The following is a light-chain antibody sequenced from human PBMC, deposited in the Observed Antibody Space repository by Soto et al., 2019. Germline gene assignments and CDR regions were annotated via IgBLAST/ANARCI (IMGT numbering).Light chain of an antibody. V-gene: IGKV3-20*01. Sequence: EIVLTQSPGTLSLSPGERATLSCRASQSVSSSYLAWYQQQPGQAPRLLIYGASSRATGITDRFSGSGSGTDFTLTISRLEPEDFAVYYCQHYGTSPTWTFGQGTKVEI. J-gene: IGKJ1*01. CDR1: QSVSSSY. CDR3: QHYGTSPTWT. CDR2: GAS.